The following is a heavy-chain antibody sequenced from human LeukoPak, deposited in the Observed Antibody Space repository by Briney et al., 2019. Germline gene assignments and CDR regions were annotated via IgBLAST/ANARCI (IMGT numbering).Heavy chain of an antibody. CDR3: ATDKSYYDSRTHQGFDY. Sequence: GGSLRLSCVAYGFSFNLYAMHWVRQAPGGGLEWLALTSCDGGNKDYGDSVKGRFTISRVNSRNTLYLEMNGLRSEDTALYYCATDKSYYDSRTHQGFDYWGQGTLVTVSS. J-gene: IGHJ4*02. D-gene: IGHD3-10*01. CDR1: GFSFNLYA. V-gene: IGHV3-30*01. CDR2: TSCDGGNK.